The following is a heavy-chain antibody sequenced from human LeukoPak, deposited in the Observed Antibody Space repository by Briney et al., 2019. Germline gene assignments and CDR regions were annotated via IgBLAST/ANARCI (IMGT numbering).Heavy chain of an antibody. CDR1: GGSISSSSYY. D-gene: IGHD3-10*01. CDR2: IYYSGST. CDR3: ARDSGVYYDSGGHEGAFDI. V-gene: IGHV4-39*07. J-gene: IGHJ3*02. Sequence: PSETLSLTCTVSGGSISSSSYYWGWIRQPPGKGLEWIGSIYYSGSTYYNPSLKSRVTISVDTSKNQFSLKLSSVTAADTAVYYCARDSGVYYDSGGHEGAFDIWGQGTMVTVSS.